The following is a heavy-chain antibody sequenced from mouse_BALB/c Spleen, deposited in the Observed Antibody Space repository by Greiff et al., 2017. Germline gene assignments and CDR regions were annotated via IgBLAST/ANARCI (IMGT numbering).Heavy chain of an antibody. D-gene: IGHD1-1*01. CDR2: INPYNDGT. V-gene: IGHV1-14*01. J-gene: IGHJ4*01. CDR3: ARSPYYYGSSDGAMDY. Sequence: EVKLVESGPELVKPGASVKMSCKASGYTFTSYVMHWVKQKPGQGLEWIGYINPYNDGTKYNEKFKGKATLTSDKSSSTAYMELSSLTSEDSAVYYCARSPYYYGSSDGAMDYWGQGTSVTVSS. CDR1: GYTFTSYV.